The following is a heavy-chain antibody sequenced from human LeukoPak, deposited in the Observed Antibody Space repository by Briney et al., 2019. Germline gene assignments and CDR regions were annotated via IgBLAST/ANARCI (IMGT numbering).Heavy chain of an antibody. V-gene: IGHV1-24*01. Sequence: ASVKVSCKVSGYTLTELSMHWVRQAPGKGLEWMGGFDPEDGETINAQKFQGRVTMTEDTSTDTAYMELSSLRSEDTAVYYCATLRIVARREVQYNWFDPWGQGTLVTVSS. J-gene: IGHJ5*02. D-gene: IGHD6-6*01. CDR3: ATLRIVARREVQYNWFDP. CDR1: GYTLTELS. CDR2: FDPEDGET.